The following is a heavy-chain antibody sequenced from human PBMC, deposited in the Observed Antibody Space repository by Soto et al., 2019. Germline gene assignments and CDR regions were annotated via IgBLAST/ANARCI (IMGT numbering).Heavy chain of an antibody. Sequence: GGSLRLSCAASGFSFSDYDMHWVRQAPGKGLEWVAGISFDGTNKFHADSVRGRFTISRDNSKNTLFLQMNSLRGDDTAVYYCAKLVASEADSPDVHWGQGTLVTVSS. CDR1: GFSFSDYD. J-gene: IGHJ4*02. CDR3: AKLVASEADSPDVH. CDR2: ISFDGTNK. D-gene: IGHD3-22*01. V-gene: IGHV3-30*18.